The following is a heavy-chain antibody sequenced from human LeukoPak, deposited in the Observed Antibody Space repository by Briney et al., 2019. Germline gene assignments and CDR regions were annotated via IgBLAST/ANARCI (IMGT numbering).Heavy chain of an antibody. J-gene: IGHJ3*02. CDR3: ARHKTRTRAFDI. D-gene: IGHD1-14*01. V-gene: IGHV4-34*01. CDR2: INHSGST. Sequence: SETLSLTCAVFGGSLTNYYWSWIRQPPGKGLEWIGEINHSGSTNFNPSLMSRVTISVDTSKNQFSLKLGSVTAADTAVYYCARHKTRTRAFDIWGQGTMVTVSS. CDR1: GGSLTNYY.